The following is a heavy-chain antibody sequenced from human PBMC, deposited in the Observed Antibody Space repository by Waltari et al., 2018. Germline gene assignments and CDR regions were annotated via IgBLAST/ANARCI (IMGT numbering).Heavy chain of an antibody. Sequence: EVQLVQSGAEVKKPGESLKISCQGSGYDFSKLGIGWGRQMSGKGREGMGHIYPGDSDARYSPSFQGQVTISVDKSLSTVYLQWSSLKASDTAMYYCARHPGTSLRNWFDSWGQGTLVTVSS. J-gene: IGHJ5*01. CDR1: GYDFSKLG. D-gene: IGHD6-6*01. V-gene: IGHV5-51*01. CDR3: ARHPGTSLRNWFDS. CDR2: IYPGDSDA.